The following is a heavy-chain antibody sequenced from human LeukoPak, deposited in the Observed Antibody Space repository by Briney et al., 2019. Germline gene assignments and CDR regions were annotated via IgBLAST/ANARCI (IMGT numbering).Heavy chain of an antibody. Sequence: SETLSLTCTVSGGSISSGSYYWSWIRQPAGKGLEWIGRIYYSGSTNYNPSLKSRVTISVDTSKNQFSLKLSSVTAADTAVYYCARSDTDSSGWFGYWGQGTLVTVSS. V-gene: IGHV4-61*10. CDR2: IYYSGST. J-gene: IGHJ4*02. CDR3: ARSDTDSSGWFGY. D-gene: IGHD6-19*01. CDR1: GGSISSGSYY.